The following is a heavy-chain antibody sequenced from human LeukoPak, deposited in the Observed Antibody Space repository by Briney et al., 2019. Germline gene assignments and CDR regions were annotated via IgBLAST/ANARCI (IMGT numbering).Heavy chain of an antibody. D-gene: IGHD3-22*01. CDR2: ISYDGSKY. CDR3: ARDHSHYDSSGYFGL. J-gene: IGHJ4*02. Sequence: GGSLRLSCAASGFTFTSYAMHWVRQAPGKGLEWVALISYDGSKYYSADSVKGRFTISRDNSKNTLYLQMNSLRAEDTAVYYCARDHSHYDSSGYFGLWGQGALVTVSS. V-gene: IGHV3-30*01. CDR1: GFTFTSYA.